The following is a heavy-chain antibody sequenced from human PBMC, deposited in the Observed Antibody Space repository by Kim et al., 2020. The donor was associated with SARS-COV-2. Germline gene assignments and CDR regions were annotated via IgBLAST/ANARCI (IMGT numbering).Heavy chain of an antibody. CDR3: ARDCESSSWTEYYFDY. V-gene: IGHV3-33*01. CDR1: GFIFSNYG. CDR2: IWYDGSNK. D-gene: IGHD6-13*01. Sequence: GGSLRLSCAASGFIFSNYGMHWVRQAPGKGLEWVSFIWYDGSNKYYADSVKGRFTISRDNSKNTLFLQVNSLRAEDTAVYYCARDCESSSWTEYYFDYWGQVTLVTVSS. J-gene: IGHJ4*02.